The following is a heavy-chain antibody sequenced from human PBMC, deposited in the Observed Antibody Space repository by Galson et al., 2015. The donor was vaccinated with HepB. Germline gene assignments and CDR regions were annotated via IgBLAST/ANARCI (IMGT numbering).Heavy chain of an antibody. D-gene: IGHD4-11*01. Sequence: LRLSCAASGFTFNNYAMHWVRQAPGKGLEWVAVIWYDGTSKYYVDSVKGRFTISRDNSKNTLNLQMNSLRAEDTAVYYCAKVATPNRNYENWFDSWGQGTLVTVSS. J-gene: IGHJ5*01. CDR3: AKVATPNRNYENWFDS. CDR2: IWYDGTSK. CDR1: GFTFNNYA. V-gene: IGHV3-33*06.